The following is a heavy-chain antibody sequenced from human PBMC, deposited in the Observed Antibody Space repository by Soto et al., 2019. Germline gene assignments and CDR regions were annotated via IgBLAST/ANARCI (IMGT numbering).Heavy chain of an antibody. CDR1: GFTFSDHY. Sequence: VQLVASGGGLVKPGGSLRLSCAASGFTFSDHYMTWIRQAPGKGPEWLSYISGGGDIISYADSVKGRFIISRDNAKRSLYLQMNSLTVEDTAVYYCSRDPRLADYWGQGTLVTVSS. CDR2: ISGGGDII. J-gene: IGHJ4*02. D-gene: IGHD6-25*01. V-gene: IGHV3-11*01. CDR3: SRDPRLADY.